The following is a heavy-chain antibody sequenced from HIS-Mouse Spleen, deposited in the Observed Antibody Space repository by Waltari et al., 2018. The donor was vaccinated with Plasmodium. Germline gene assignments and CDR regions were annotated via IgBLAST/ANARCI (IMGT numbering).Heavy chain of an antibody. J-gene: IGHJ4*02. CDR1: GFTFSRYG. CDR2: ISYDGSNK. CDR3: AKDRRSSSWYVDY. D-gene: IGHD6-13*01. V-gene: IGHV3-30*18. Sequence: QVQLVESGGGVVQPGRSLRLSCAASGFTFSRYGMHWVRQAPGKGLGWVAGISYDGSNKYYADSVKGRFTISRDNSKNTLYLQMNSLRAEDTAVYYCAKDRRSSSWYVDYWGQGTLVTVSS.